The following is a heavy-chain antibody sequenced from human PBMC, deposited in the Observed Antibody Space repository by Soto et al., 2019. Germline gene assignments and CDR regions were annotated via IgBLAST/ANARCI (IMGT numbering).Heavy chain of an antibody. CDR3: ARRSGGSFGYYYYYMDV. Sequence: SETLSLTCAVYGGSFSGYYWSWIRQPPGKGLEWIGEINHSGSTNYNPSLKSRVTISVDTSKNQFSLKLSSVTAADTAVYYCARRSGGSFGYYYYYMDVWGKGTTVTVSS. J-gene: IGHJ6*03. V-gene: IGHV4-34*01. D-gene: IGHD2-15*01. CDR2: INHSGST. CDR1: GGSFSGYY.